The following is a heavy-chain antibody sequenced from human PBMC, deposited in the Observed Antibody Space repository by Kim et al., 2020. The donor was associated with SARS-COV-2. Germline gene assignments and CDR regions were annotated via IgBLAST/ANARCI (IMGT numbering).Heavy chain of an antibody. CDR1: GYTFTSNA. D-gene: IGHD2-8*02. V-gene: IGHV7-4-1*02. CDR2: INTNTGNP. J-gene: IGHJ4*02. Sequence: ASVKVSCKASGYTFTSNAMNWVRQAPGQGLEWMGWINTNTGNPTYAQGFPGRFVFSLDTSVSTAYLQVSSLKAEDTAVYYCGRDSTGYFDSWGQGTLVTVSA. CDR3: GRDSTGYFDS.